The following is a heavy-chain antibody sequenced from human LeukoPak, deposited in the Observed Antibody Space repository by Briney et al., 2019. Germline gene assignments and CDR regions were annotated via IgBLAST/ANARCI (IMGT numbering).Heavy chain of an antibody. CDR1: GFTFSSYA. CDR2: ISYDGSNK. CDR3: ARDVPVRGYSYGPDFDY. D-gene: IGHD5-18*01. J-gene: IGHJ4*02. Sequence: GGSLRLFCAASGFTFSSYAMHWVRQAPGKGLEWVAVISYDGSNKYYADSVKGRFTISRDNSKNTLYLQMNSLRAEDTAVYYCARDVPVRGYSYGPDFDYWGQGTLVTVSS. V-gene: IGHV3-30-3*01.